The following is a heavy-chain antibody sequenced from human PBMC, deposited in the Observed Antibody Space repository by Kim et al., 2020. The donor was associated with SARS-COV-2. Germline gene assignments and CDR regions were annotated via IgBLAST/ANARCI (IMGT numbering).Heavy chain of an antibody. CDR3: ARDSSSWYYY. V-gene: IGHV4-39*07. Sequence: SSYDNPSLKSRVTISVDTSKSQFSLKLGSVTAADTAVYYCARDSSSWYYYCGQGTLVTVSS. CDR2: SS. J-gene: IGHJ4*02. D-gene: IGHD6-13*01.